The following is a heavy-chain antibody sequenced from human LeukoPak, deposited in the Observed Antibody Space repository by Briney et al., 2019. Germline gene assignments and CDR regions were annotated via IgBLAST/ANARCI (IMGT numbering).Heavy chain of an antibody. D-gene: IGHD6-13*01. CDR3: ASGVAAGTFDY. CDR1: GGSFSGYY. V-gene: IGHV4-34*01. Sequence: SETLSLTCAVYGGSFSGYYWSWIRQPPGNGLEWIGEINHSGSTNYNPSLKSRVTISVDTSKNQFSLKLSSVTAADTAVYYCASGVAAGTFDYWGQGTLVTVSS. CDR2: INHSGST. J-gene: IGHJ4*02.